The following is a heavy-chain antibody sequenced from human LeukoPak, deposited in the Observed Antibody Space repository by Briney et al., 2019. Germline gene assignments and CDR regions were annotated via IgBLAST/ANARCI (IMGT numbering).Heavy chain of an antibody. Sequence: GGSLRLSCAASGFSSGSSALGWVRQAPGKGLALVAVISYDGSNKYYADSVKGRFTISRDNSKNTLYIQMNSLRAEDTAVYYCARGRGGAAAELDYWGQGTLVTVSS. CDR3: ARGRGGAAAELDY. CDR1: GFSSGSSA. V-gene: IGHV3-30-3*01. D-gene: IGHD6-13*01. J-gene: IGHJ4*02. CDR2: ISYDGSNK.